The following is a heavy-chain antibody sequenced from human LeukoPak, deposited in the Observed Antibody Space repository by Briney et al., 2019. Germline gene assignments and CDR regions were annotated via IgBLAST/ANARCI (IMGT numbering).Heavy chain of an antibody. D-gene: IGHD3-22*01. V-gene: IGHV4-39*07. Sequence: PSETLSLTCTVSGGSIISNSYYFGWIRQPPGKGLEWIGSIYYSGSTYYNPSPKNRVSISVDTSKNQFSLKLRSVTAADTAVYYCAREILYDSTGYYIWGQGTLVTVSS. CDR1: GGSIISNSYY. CDR3: AREILYDSTGYYI. J-gene: IGHJ4*02. CDR2: IYYSGST.